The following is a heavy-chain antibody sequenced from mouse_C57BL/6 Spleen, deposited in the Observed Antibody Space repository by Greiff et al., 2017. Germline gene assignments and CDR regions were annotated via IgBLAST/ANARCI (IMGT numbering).Heavy chain of an antibody. CDR3: ARRPYYSNSYAMDY. Sequence: QVQLKQPGAELVKPGASVKMSCKASGYTFTSYWITWVKQRPGQGLEWIGDIYPGSGSTNYNEKFKSKATLTVDTSSSTAYMQLRSLTSEDSAVYYCARRPYYSNSYAMDYWGQGTSVTVSS. CDR2: IYPGSGST. J-gene: IGHJ4*01. D-gene: IGHD2-5*01. V-gene: IGHV1-55*01. CDR1: GYTFTSYW.